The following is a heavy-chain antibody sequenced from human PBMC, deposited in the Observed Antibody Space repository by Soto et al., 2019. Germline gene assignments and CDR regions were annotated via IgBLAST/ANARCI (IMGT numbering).Heavy chain of an antibody. CDR3: ARAHMVLSRHYFDS. V-gene: IGHV4-59*01. CDR1: GGSISNFY. J-gene: IGHJ4*02. D-gene: IGHD2-8*01. Sequence: PSETLSLTCTVSGGSISNFYWSWIRQPPGKGLEWIGYISYSGNTNYNPSLKSRVSISVDTSKNQLSLNLTSVTAADTAVYYCARAHMVLSRHYFDSWGQGNPVTVSS. CDR2: ISYSGNT.